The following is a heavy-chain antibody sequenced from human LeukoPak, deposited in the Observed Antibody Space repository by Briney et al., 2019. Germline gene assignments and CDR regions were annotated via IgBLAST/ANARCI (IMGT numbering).Heavy chain of an antibody. CDR2: INAGNGNT. V-gene: IGHV1-3*01. Sequence: ASVKVSCKASGYTFTSYAIHWVLQAPGQRLEWMGWINAGNGNTKYSQKFQGRVTITGDTSASTAYMELGSLRSEDTAVYYCAGPSGEARLAYFQHWGQGTLVTVSS. D-gene: IGHD6-6*01. CDR3: AGPSGEARLAYFQH. CDR1: GYTFTSYA. J-gene: IGHJ1*01.